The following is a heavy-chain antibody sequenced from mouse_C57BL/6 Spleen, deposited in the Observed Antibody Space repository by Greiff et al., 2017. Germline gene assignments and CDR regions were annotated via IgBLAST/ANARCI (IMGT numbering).Heavy chain of an antibody. CDR3: ASTAQGHAMDY. J-gene: IGHJ4*01. D-gene: IGHD3-2*02. CDR1: GYTFTSYW. V-gene: IGHV1-69*01. Sequence: QVQLQQPGAELVMPGASVKLSCKASGYTFTSYWMHWVKQRPGQGLEWIGEIDPSDSYTNYNQKFKGKSTLTVDKSSSTAYMQLSSRTSEDSAVYYCASTAQGHAMDYWGQGTSVTVSS. CDR2: IDPSDSYT.